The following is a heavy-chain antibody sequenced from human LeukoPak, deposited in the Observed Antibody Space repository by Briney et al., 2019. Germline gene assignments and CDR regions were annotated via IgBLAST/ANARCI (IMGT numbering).Heavy chain of an antibody. V-gene: IGHV4-4*07. D-gene: IGHD5-12*01. CDR1: GDSISCCY. Sequence: SDTLSLTCAVSGDSISCCYWTWIRQSAGKGLEWIGRVFISGSTNYNPSLQGRVTMSVDRSKSQFSLRLSSVTAADTAVYYCVRQGYDYGAFNAWGQGTLVTVSS. CDR2: VFISGST. CDR3: VRQGYDYGAFNA. J-gene: IGHJ4*02.